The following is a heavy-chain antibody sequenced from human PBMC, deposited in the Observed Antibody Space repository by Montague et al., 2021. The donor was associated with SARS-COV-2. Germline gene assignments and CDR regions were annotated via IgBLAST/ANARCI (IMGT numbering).Heavy chain of an antibody. CDR1: GFTFSSYG. J-gene: IGHJ4*02. Sequence: SLRLSCAASGFTFSSYGMHWVRQAPGKGLEWVAVIWYDGSNKCYADSVKGRFTISRDNSKNTLYLQMNSLRAEDTAVYYCAKPFYDYIWGSYRQTGYFDYWGQRTLVTVSS. D-gene: IGHD3-16*02. V-gene: IGHV3-33*06. CDR3: AKPFYDYIWGSYRQTGYFDY. CDR2: IWYDGSNK.